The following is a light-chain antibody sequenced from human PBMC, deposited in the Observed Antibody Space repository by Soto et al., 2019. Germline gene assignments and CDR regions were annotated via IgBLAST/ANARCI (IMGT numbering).Light chain of an antibody. J-gene: IGKJ1*01. Sequence: DIQMTQSPSSLSASVGDRVTITCRTSQPISDYLNWYQQKPGKAPTLLIYTTSNLQSGVPSRLSGSGSATHFTLTISSLQPEDFATYYCQQHYNTPRTFGQGTKVEI. CDR2: TTS. V-gene: IGKV1-39*01. CDR1: QPISDY. CDR3: QQHYNTPRT.